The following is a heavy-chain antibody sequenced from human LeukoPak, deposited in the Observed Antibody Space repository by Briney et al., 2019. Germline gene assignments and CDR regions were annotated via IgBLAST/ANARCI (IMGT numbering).Heavy chain of an antibody. V-gene: IGHV4-34*01. J-gene: IGHJ3*02. CDR2: INHSGST. CDR1: GGSFSGYY. D-gene: IGHD1-20*01. CDR3: ARRRYLAFDI. Sequence: PSETLSLTCAVYGGSFSGYYWSWIRQPPGKGQEWIGEINHSGSTNYNPSLKSRVTISVDTSKNQFSLRLSSVTAADTAVYYCARRRYLAFDIWGQGTMVTVSS.